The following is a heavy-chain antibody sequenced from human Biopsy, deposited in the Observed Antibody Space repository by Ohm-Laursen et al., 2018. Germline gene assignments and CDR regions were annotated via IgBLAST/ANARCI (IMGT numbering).Heavy chain of an antibody. D-gene: IGHD3-9*01. Sequence: SVKVSCKASGYTFTGYYLHWVRQAPGQGLKWMGWINPKSGGTHYLEKFRGRVTMTRDTSISTAYMEVSSLRSDDTAVYYCAIDGNDFLTDYLKIDQWGQGTLVTVSS. CDR3: AIDGNDFLTDYLKIDQ. V-gene: IGHV1-2*02. CDR2: INPKSGGT. CDR1: GYTFTGYY. J-gene: IGHJ4*02.